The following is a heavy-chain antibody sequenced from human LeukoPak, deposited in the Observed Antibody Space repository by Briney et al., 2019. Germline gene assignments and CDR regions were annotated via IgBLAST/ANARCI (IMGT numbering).Heavy chain of an antibody. CDR2: IKQDGSEK. D-gene: IGHD3-22*01. CDR3: ARVRGSGYSDSSGYTYYFDY. V-gene: IGHV3-7*01. J-gene: IGHJ4*02. CDR1: GFTFISYW. Sequence: GGSLRLSCAASGFTFISYWMSWVRQAPGKGLEWVANIKQDGSEKYYVDSVKGRFTISRDNAKNSLYLQMNSLRPEDTAVYYCARVRGSGYSDSSGYTYYFDYWGQGTLVTVSS.